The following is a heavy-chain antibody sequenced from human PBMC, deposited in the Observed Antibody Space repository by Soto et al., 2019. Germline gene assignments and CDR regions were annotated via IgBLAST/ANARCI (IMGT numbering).Heavy chain of an antibody. V-gene: IGHV4-34*01. CDR3: AREDIVVVVAAPGAFDI. CDR2: INHSGST. Sequence: SETLSLTCAVYGGSFSGYYWSWIRQPPGKGLEWIGEINHSGSTNYNPSLKSRVTISVDTSKNQFSLKLSSVTAADTAVYYCAREDIVVVVAAPGAFDIWGQGTMVTVSS. D-gene: IGHD2-15*01. J-gene: IGHJ3*02. CDR1: GGSFSGYY.